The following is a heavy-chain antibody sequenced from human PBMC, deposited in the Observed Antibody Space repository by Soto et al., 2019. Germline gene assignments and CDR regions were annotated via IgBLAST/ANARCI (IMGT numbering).Heavy chain of an antibody. Sequence: VQLVESGGGLVQPGRSLRLSCAASGFTFDDYAMHWVRQAPGKGLEWVSGISWNSGSIGYADSVKGRFTISRDNAKNPLYLQMNSLRAEDTALYYCAKDRGLVLSFYFDYWGQGTLVTVSS. J-gene: IGHJ4*02. CDR1: GFTFDDYA. CDR2: ISWNSGSI. CDR3: AKDRGLVLSFYFDY. V-gene: IGHV3-9*01. D-gene: IGHD6-19*01.